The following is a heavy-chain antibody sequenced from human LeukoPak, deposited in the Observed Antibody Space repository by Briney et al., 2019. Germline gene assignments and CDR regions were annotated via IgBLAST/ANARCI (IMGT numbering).Heavy chain of an antibody. CDR1: GGSISNYY. V-gene: IGHV4-59*01. D-gene: IGHD4-11*01. CDR2: IYYSGST. J-gene: IGHJ5*01. Sequence: SETLSLTCTVSGGSISNYYWGWIRQPPGKGLEWIGCIYYSGSTNYNPSLKSRVTMPVDTSKNQFSLNLRSVTAADAAVYYCARVGPYSNRLDSWGQGTLVTVSS. CDR3: ARVGPYSNRLDS.